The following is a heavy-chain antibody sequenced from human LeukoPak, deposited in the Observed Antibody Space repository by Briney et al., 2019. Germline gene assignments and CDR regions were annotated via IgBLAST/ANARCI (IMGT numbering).Heavy chain of an antibody. CDR2: INWNGGST. Sequence: PGGSLRLSCAASGFTFDDYGMSWVRQAPGKGLEWVSGINWNGGSTGYADSVKGRFTISRDNAKNSLYLQMNSLRAEDTAVYYCARAGYSGYEGPYYFDYWGQGTLVTVSS. CDR3: ARAGYSGYEGPYYFDY. V-gene: IGHV3-20*04. D-gene: IGHD5-12*01. CDR1: GFTFDDYG. J-gene: IGHJ4*02.